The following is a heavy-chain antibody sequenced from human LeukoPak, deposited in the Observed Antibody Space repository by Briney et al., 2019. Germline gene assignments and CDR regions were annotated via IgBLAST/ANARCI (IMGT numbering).Heavy chain of an antibody. CDR2: IYYSGST. V-gene: IGHV4-59*08. D-gene: IGHD1-7*01. CDR3: AGRQDNHWNYSYFDY. J-gene: IGHJ4*02. Sequence: PSETLSLTCTVSGGSISSYYWSWIRQPPGKGLEWIGYIYYSGSTNYNPSLKSRVTISVDTSKNQFSLKLSSVTAADTAVYYCAGRQDNHWNYSYFDYWGQGTLVTVSS. CDR1: GGSISSYY.